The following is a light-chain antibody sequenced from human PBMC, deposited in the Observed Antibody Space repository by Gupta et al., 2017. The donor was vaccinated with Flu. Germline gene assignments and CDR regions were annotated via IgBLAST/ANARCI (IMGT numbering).Light chain of an antibody. V-gene: IGKV4-1*01. CDR2: WAS. CDR3: QQYYTTPVT. Sequence: DIVMTQSPDSLAVPLGERATINCKSSQNLLYSSNNKNYLAWYQQKPGQPPKLLIYWASTRESGVPDRFSGGGSGTDFTLTISSLQAEDVAVYYCQQYYTTPVTFGGGTRMEIK. CDR1: QNLLYSSNNKNY. J-gene: IGKJ4*01.